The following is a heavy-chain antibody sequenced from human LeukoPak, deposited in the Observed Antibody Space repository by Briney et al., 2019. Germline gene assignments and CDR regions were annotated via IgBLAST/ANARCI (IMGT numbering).Heavy chain of an antibody. CDR1: GGSISSYY. CDR2: IYYSGST. J-gene: IGHJ4*02. V-gene: IGHV4-59*08. CDR3: ARGLDTHHY. D-gene: IGHD5-18*01. Sequence: PSETLSLTCTVSGGSISSYYWSWIRQPPGKGLEWIGYIYYSGSTNYNPSLKSRVTISVDTSKNQFSLKLSSVTAADTAVYYCARGLDTHHYWGQGTLVTVSS.